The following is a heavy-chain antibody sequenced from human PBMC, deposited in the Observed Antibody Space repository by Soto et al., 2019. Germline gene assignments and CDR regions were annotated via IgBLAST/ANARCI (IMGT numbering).Heavy chain of an antibody. D-gene: IGHD3-10*02. V-gene: IGHV4-30-4*02. CDR3: ARVVRGVTSS. J-gene: IGHJ5*02. Sequence: PSDTSAITSTVSGGSISSDYYYWSWIRQPPGKGLEWIGYIYYSGTTYYNPSLKSRVTISVDTSKNQFSLKLASVTAADTAVYYGARVVRGVTSSWGQGTLVTLSS. CDR1: GGSISSDYYY. CDR2: IYYSGTT.